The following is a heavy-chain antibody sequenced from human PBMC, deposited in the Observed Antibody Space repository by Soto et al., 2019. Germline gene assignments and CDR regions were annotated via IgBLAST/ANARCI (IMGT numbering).Heavy chain of an antibody. D-gene: IGHD5-18*01. J-gene: IGHJ6*02. V-gene: IGHV1-69*01. Sequence: GPSVKVSCKASVGTISSYAIRWVRQAHKQGLEWMGGIIPIFGTANYAQKFQGRVTITADESTSTAYMELSSLRSEDTAVYYCARGRSGYSYGYYYYYGMDVWGQGTTVTVSS. CDR3: ARGRSGYSYGYYYYYGMDV. CDR1: VGTISSYA. CDR2: IIPIFGTA.